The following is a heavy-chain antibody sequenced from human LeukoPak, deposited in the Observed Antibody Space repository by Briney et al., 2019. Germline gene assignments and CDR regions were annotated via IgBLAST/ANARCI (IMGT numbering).Heavy chain of an antibody. CDR3: ARGYCSGGSCYLDYYYYMDV. V-gene: IGHV1-2*02. CDR1: GYTFTGYY. Sequence: ASVKVSCKASGYTFTGYYMHWVRQAPGQGLEWMGWINPNSGGTNYAQKFQGRVTMTRDTSISTAYMELSRLRSDDTAAYYCARGYCSGGSCYLDYYYYMDVWGKGTTVTVSS. D-gene: IGHD2-15*01. CDR2: INPNSGGT. J-gene: IGHJ6*03.